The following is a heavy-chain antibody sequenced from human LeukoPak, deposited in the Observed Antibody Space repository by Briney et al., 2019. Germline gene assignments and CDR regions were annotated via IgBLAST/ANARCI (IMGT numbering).Heavy chain of an antibody. J-gene: IGHJ4*02. D-gene: IGHD2-15*01. V-gene: IGHV3-21*01. Sequence: GGSLRLSCAASGFTFSSYSMNWVRQAPGKGLEWVSSISSSSSYIYYADSVKGRFTISRDNSKNTLYLQMNSLRAEDTAVYYCAKPGYCSGGSCRYYFDYWGQGTLVTVSS. CDR2: ISSSSSYI. CDR1: GFTFSSYS. CDR3: AKPGYCSGGSCRYYFDY.